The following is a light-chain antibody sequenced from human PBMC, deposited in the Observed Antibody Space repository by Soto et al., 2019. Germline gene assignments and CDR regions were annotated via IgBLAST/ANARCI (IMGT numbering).Light chain of an antibody. J-gene: IGLJ2*01. CDR2: GNT. V-gene: IGLV1-40*01. Sequence: QSVLTQPPSVSGAPGQRVTISCTGGSSNIGAGYDVQWYQQLPGTAPKLLIYGNTNRPSGVPDRFSASKSGTSASLAITGLQAEDEVDYYCQSYDSSLSGVVFGGGTKLTVL. CDR1: SSNIGAGYD. CDR3: QSYDSSLSGVV.